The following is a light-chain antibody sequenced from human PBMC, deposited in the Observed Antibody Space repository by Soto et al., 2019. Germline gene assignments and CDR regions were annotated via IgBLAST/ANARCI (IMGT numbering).Light chain of an antibody. CDR1: QSISSY. V-gene: IGKV1-39*01. CDR3: QQANSFPWT. J-gene: IGKJ1*01. Sequence: DIQMTPSPSSLSASVGDRVTITCRASQSISSYLNWYQQKPGKAPKLLIYSASDLESGVPSRFSGSGSGTDFTLTITYLQPEDFATYYCQQANSFPWTFGQGTKVDIK. CDR2: SAS.